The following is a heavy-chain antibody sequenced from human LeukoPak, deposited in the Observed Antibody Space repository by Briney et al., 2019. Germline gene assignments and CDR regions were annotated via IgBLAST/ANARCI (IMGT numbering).Heavy chain of an antibody. CDR1: GFTFSNYE. J-gene: IGHJ3*02. CDR2: ISSSGSTV. Sequence: GGSLRLSCAASGFTFSNYEMNWARQAPVKGLEWVSYISSSGSTVYYADSVKGRFTISRDNAKKSLYLQMNSLRAEDTAVYYCARHLRYDSRGYYTVNAFDIWGQGTMVTVSS. V-gene: IGHV3-48*03. D-gene: IGHD3-22*01. CDR3: ARHLRYDSRGYYTVNAFDI.